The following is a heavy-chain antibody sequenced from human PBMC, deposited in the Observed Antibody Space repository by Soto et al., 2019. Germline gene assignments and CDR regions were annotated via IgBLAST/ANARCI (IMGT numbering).Heavy chain of an antibody. CDR1: GFTFSSYG. V-gene: IGHV3-33*01. Sequence: PGGSLRLSCAASGFTFSSYGMHWVRQAPGKGLEWVAVIWYDGSNKYYADSVKGRFTISRDNSKNTLYLQMNSLRAEDTAVYYCARDPTAAAGTRDNWFDPWGQGTLVTVSS. CDR2: IWYDGSNK. D-gene: IGHD6-13*01. J-gene: IGHJ5*02. CDR3: ARDPTAAAGTRDNWFDP.